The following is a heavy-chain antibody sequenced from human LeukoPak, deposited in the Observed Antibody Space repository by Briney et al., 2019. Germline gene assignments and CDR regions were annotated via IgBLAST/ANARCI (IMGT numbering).Heavy chain of an antibody. CDR3: ARSSGWWALDY. CDR1: GFSFDSYS. CDR2: IDSAGTT. V-gene: IGHV4-39*07. D-gene: IGHD6-13*01. J-gene: IGHJ4*02. Sequence: PSETLSLTCSVSGFSFDSYSCHWVRQPPGKGLEDLAAIDSAGTTYFTPSLKSRLSISVDRSKSQCSLKLSSVTAADTAVYYCARSSGWWALDYWGQGTLVAVPS.